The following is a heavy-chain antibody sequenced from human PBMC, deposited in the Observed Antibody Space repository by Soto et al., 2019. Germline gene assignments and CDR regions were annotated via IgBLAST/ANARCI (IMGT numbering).Heavy chain of an antibody. J-gene: IGHJ4*02. CDR1: GFPFSTYA. D-gene: IGHD2-2*01. CDR3: AKDRQPDGLWPFDH. CDR2: IYGSGRGI. V-gene: IGHV3-23*05. Sequence: EVKLLESGGGLVQPGGSLRLSCAASGFPFSTYAMSWVRQAPGTGLEWVSGIYGSGRGISYGDSVKGRFTISRDNSNSMVYLQMQSLGVEDTAVYYCAKDRQPDGLWPFDHWGRGTLVTVSS.